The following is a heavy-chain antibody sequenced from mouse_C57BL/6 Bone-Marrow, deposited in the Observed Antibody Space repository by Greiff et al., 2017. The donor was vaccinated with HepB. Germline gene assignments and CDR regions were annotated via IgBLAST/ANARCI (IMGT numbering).Heavy chain of an antibody. Sequence: EVNLVESEGGLVQPGSSMKLSCTASGFTFSDYYMAWVRQVPEKGLEWVANINYDGSSTYYLDSLKSRFIISRDNAKNILYLQMSSLKSEDTATYYCARDRGLLHCFDYWGQGTTLTVSS. CDR2: INYDGSST. CDR1: GFTFSDYY. J-gene: IGHJ2*01. CDR3: ARDRGLLHCFDY. V-gene: IGHV5-16*01.